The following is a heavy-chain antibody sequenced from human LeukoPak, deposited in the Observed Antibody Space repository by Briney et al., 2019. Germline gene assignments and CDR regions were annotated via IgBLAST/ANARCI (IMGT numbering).Heavy chain of an antibody. Sequence: GGSLRLSCAASEFTFSNYAMSWVRQAPGKGLEWVSTFSGSGGDTYYADSVKGRFTIPRDNYKKTLFLQMNSLRAEDTAVYYCARGGIAADLWYFDLWGHGTLVSVSS. V-gene: IGHV3-23*01. CDR1: EFTFSNYA. D-gene: IGHD6-13*01. CDR2: FSGSGGDT. CDR3: ARGGIAADLWYFDL. J-gene: IGHJ2*01.